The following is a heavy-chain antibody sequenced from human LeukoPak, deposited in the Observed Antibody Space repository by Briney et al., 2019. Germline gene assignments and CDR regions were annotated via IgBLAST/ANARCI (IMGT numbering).Heavy chain of an antibody. CDR2: ISWNSGSI. D-gene: IGHD2-8*01. Sequence: HPGGSLRLSCAASGFTFDDYAMHWVRQAPGKGLEWVSGISWNSGSIGYADSVKGRFTISRDNAKNSLYLQMNSLRAEDTALYYCAKDGAYCTNGVCHYYYYYGMDVWGQGTTVTVSS. CDR1: GFTFDDYA. J-gene: IGHJ6*02. CDR3: AKDGAYCTNGVCHYYYYYGMDV. V-gene: IGHV3-9*01.